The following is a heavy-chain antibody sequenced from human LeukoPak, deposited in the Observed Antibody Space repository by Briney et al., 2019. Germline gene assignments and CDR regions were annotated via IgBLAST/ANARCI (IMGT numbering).Heavy chain of an antibody. CDR3: ARATDSNGWLFDY. J-gene: IGHJ4*02. CDR2: INYSGST. V-gene: IGHV4-59*01. Sequence: SETLSLTCTVSGGSISSYYWSWIRQPPRKGLEWIGYINYSGSTNYNPSLKSRVTISVDTSRNQLSLKLTSVTAADTAVYYCARATDSNGWLFDYWGQGTLVTVSS. CDR1: GGSISSYY. D-gene: IGHD6-19*01.